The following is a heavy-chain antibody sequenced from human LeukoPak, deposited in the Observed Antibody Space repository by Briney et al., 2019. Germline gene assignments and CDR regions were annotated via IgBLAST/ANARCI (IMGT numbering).Heavy chain of an antibody. CDR2: MNSIKGT. D-gene: IGHD1-26*01. J-gene: IGHJ4*02. V-gene: IGHV4-39*07. Sequence: AETLSLTCTVSGGSVNSDTYFWAWIRQPPGKGLEWITNMNSIKGTSYNPSLESRVTISVDPSRNQFSLKLTSVTAADTAMYYCASGRYSGSYFRFDYWGQGNLVSVSS. CDR3: ASGRYSGSYFRFDY. CDR1: GGSVNSDTYF.